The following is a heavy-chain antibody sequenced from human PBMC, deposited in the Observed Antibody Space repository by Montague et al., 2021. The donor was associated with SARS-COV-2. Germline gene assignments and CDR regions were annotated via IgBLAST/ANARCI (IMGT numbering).Heavy chain of an antibody. CDR1: GGSISSYY. CDR2: INYSGST. J-gene: IGHJ6*02. Sequence: SETLSLTCTLAGGSISSYYWSWIRQPPGKGLEWIGYINYSGSTNXNPSLKSRVTISVDTSKNQFSLNLSSVTAADTAVYYCARNLVVHYWYGMDVWGQGTTVTVSS. CDR3: ARNLVVHYWYGMDV. V-gene: IGHV4-59*01. D-gene: IGHD2-15*01.